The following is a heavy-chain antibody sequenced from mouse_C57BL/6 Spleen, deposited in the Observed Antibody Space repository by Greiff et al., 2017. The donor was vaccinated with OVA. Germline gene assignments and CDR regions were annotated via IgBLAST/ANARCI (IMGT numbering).Heavy chain of an antibody. Sequence: QVQLKESGPGILQSSQTLSLTCSFSGFSLSTSGMGVSWIRQPSGKGLEWLAHIYWDDDKRYNPSLKSRPTISKDTSSNQVFLKITSVDTADTATYYCARGRYYGSSSYYYAMDYWGQGTSVTVSS. J-gene: IGHJ4*01. CDR2: IYWDDDK. V-gene: IGHV8-12*01. CDR1: GFSLSTSGMG. D-gene: IGHD1-1*01. CDR3: ARGRYYGSSSYYYAMDY.